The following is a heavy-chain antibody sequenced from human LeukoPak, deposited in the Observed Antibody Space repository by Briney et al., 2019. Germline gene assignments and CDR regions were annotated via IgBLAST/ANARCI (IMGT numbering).Heavy chain of an antibody. Sequence: ASVKVSCKASGYTFTNYDINWVRQATGQGLEWMAWMNPNNGYTGYAQKFQGRVTITKDTSTSKAYMEVSSLTSDDTAVYYCARFGGRATKDDRLDYWGQGTLVTVSS. CDR2: MNPNNGYT. J-gene: IGHJ4*02. CDR3: ARFGGRATKDDRLDY. V-gene: IGHV1-8*03. D-gene: IGHD3-16*01. CDR1: GYTFTNYD.